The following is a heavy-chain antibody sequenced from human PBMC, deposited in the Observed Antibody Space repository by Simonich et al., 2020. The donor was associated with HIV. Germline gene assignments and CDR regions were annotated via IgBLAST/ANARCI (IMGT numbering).Heavy chain of an antibody. CDR3: ASGGSISSVWADDY. CDR2: ISYEGSNK. CDR1: GFTFSSYA. V-gene: IGHV3-30*07. J-gene: IGHJ4*02. D-gene: IGHD3-16*01. Sequence: VQLVESGGGVVQPGRSLRLSCAASGFTFSSYAMHWVRQAPGKGLEWVAVISYEGSNKYYADSVKGRFTIARDNSKNTLYLQMNSLRAEDTAVYYCASGGSISSVWADDYWGQGTLVTVSS.